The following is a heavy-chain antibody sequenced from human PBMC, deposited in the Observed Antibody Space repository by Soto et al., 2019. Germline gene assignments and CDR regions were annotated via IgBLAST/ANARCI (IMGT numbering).Heavy chain of an antibody. J-gene: IGHJ4*02. Sequence: SETLSLTCAAPVNSITSGYYWGWIRQPPGKGLEWIGTIYHNRNSYYNPSLKSRVSLSVDKSKNQLSLRVSHVTAADTAVYYCARAVRGFSQGFDYWGQGTLVTVSS. CDR3: ARAVRGFSQGFDY. D-gene: IGHD5-18*01. CDR2: IYHNRNS. CDR1: VNSITSGYY. V-gene: IGHV4-38-2*01.